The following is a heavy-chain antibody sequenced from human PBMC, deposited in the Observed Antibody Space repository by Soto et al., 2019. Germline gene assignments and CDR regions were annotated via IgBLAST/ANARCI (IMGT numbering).Heavy chain of an antibody. Sequence: SVKVSCLASGYTFTHCAIQRVRQAPGQRLEGMGWINAASANTKYSHKFQGRVTITRDTSVHTVYIELSSLRSEDTAVYYCARNSRNYVHGFDIWGQGTMVTVSS. CDR2: INAASANT. CDR3: ARNSRNYVHGFDI. V-gene: IGHV1-3*01. D-gene: IGHD3-16*01. CDR1: GYTFTHCA. J-gene: IGHJ3*02.